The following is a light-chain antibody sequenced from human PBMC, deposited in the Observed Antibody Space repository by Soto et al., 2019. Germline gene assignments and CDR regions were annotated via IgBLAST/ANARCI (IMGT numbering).Light chain of an antibody. CDR2: DAS. V-gene: IGKV3-11*01. J-gene: IGKJ4*01. Sequence: EIVLTQSPATLSLSPGERATLSCRASQSVSTYLAWYQQKPGQAPRLLIFDASSRATGIPARFSGSGSGTDFTLPISSLEPEDFALYYCHQRSNWPPLTVGGGTKVEIK. CDR3: HQRSNWPPLT. CDR1: QSVSTY.